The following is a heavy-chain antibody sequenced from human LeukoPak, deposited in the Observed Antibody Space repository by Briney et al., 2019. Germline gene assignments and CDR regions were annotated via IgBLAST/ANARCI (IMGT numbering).Heavy chain of an antibody. Sequence: GASVKVSCKASGFTFTNYGFSWGRQAPGQGLEWMGWISAYNGNTNYAQKLQGRVAMTTDASTSTAYMELRSLRSDDTAMYYCATTSSGWYGVHWGQGTLVTVSS. J-gene: IGHJ4*02. V-gene: IGHV1-18*01. CDR2: ISAYNGNT. CDR3: ATTSSGWYGVH. D-gene: IGHD6-19*01. CDR1: GFTFTNYG.